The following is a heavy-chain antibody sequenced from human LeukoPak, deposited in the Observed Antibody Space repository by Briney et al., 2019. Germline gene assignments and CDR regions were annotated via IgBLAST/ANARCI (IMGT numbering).Heavy chain of an antibody. J-gene: IGHJ4*02. V-gene: IGHV4-34*01. CDR2: INHSGST. CDR3: ARLRSHFWSGGPFDY. D-gene: IGHD3-3*02. Sequence: SETLSLTCAVYGGSFSGYYWSWIRQPPGKGLEWIGEINHSGSTNYNPSLKSRVTISVDTSKNQFSLKLSSVTAADTAVYYCARLRSHFWSGGPFDYWGQGTLVTVSS. CDR1: GGSFSGYY.